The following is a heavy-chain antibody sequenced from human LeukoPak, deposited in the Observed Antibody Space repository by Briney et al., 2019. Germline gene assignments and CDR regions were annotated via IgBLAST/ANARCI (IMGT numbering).Heavy chain of an antibody. CDR2: FSATDGSA. CDR3: ARCQIAAAGTGAFDV. Sequence: GGSLRLSCAVSGFTFSTYAMTWVRQAPGKGLEWVSAFSATDGSAQYADSLKGRFTIFRESAINTLFLQINGLRAEDTAVYYCARCQIAAAGTGAFDVWGQGKMVTVSS. CDR1: GFTFSTYA. J-gene: IGHJ3*01. V-gene: IGHV3-23*01. D-gene: IGHD6-13*01.